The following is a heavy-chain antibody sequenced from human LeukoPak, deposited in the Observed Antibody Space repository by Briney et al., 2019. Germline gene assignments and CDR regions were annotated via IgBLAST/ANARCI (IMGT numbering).Heavy chain of an antibody. J-gene: IGHJ4*02. CDR1: GFTFSTYA. Sequence: GGSLRLSCAASGFTFSTYAMNWVRQAPGKGLEWVSTISASGGNTYHADSVKGRFTISRDNSNNTLYLQMNSLDADDTALYYCAKGFGDTTFGVVTAYDYWGQGILVTVSS. CDR3: AKGFGDTTFGVVTAYDY. CDR2: ISASGGNT. D-gene: IGHD3-3*01. V-gene: IGHV3-23*01.